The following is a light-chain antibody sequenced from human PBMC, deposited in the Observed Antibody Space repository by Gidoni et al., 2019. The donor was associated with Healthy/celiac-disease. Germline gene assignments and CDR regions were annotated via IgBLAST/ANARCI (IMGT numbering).Light chain of an antibody. CDR2: AAS. Sequence: DIQMTQSPSSLSASVGDRVTITCRASQSISSYLNWYQQKPGKAPKLLIYAASSWQSGVPSRFSGSGSGADFTITISSLQPEDFATNYCQQRYSTPRTFGQGTKVEIK. CDR1: QSISSY. J-gene: IGKJ1*01. CDR3: QQRYSTPRT. V-gene: IGKV1-39*01.